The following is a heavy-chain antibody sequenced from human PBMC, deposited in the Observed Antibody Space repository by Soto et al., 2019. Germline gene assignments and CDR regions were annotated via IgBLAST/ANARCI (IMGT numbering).Heavy chain of an antibody. J-gene: IGHJ3*02. CDR1: GFTFSINA. Sequence: HPGGSLRLSCAASGFTFSINAMSWVRQAPGKGLEWVSAISGSGGSTYYADSVKGRFTISRDNSKNTLYLQMNSLRAEDTAVYYCAKYITMVRGVIIEAFDIWGQGTMVTVSS. CDR3: AKYITMVRGVIIEAFDI. D-gene: IGHD3-10*01. V-gene: IGHV3-23*01. CDR2: ISGSGGST.